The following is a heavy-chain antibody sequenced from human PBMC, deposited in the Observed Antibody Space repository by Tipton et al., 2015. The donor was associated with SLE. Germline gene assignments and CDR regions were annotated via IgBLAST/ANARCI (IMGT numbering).Heavy chain of an antibody. V-gene: IGHV4-30-2*01. CDR3: ARSGRIRVDAGLMDV. Sequence: TLSLTCTVSGGSISSGAYSWSWIRQPPGKGLEWIGYVYRRGSTYYNPSLKSRVTISVDKSKNQFSLNLTSVTAADTAVYYCARSGRIRVDAGLMDVWGRGTRVTVSS. J-gene: IGHJ6*02. D-gene: IGHD5-18*01. CDR1: GGSISSGAYS. CDR2: VYRRGST.